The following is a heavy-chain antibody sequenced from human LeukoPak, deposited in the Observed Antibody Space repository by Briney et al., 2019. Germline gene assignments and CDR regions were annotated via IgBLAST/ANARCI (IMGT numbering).Heavy chain of an antibody. V-gene: IGHV3-30*03. CDR2: MSSDGRNQ. Sequence: PGGSLRLSCAAPGFSLSNYGTHWVRQAPGKGLEWVAVMSSDGRNQHYADSVKGRFTLSRDNSRNTLYLQMNSLRAEDTAIYYCAIGGLTTIDYWGQGTLVTVSS. J-gene: IGHJ4*02. CDR3: AIGGLTTIDY. CDR1: GFSLSNYG. D-gene: IGHD2-21*02.